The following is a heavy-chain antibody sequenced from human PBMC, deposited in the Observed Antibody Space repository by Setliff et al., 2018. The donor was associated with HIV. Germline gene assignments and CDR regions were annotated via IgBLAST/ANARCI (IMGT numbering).Heavy chain of an antibody. CDR1: GYKFTNYY. CDR2: LNAGKGDT. J-gene: IGHJ4*02. Sequence: GASVKVSCKASGYKFTNYYIHWVRQAPGQSLEWMGWLNAGKGDTKFSQEFQGRITINWDTSASTAYLELRSLRSEDTAVYYCARGALLAVFDFDHWGQGTMVTVSS. V-gene: IGHV1-3*03. CDR3: ARGALLAVFDFDH. D-gene: IGHD2-8*02.